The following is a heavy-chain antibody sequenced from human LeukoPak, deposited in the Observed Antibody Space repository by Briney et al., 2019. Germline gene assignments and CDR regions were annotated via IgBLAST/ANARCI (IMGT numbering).Heavy chain of an antibody. V-gene: IGHV4-39*01. CDR3: ARVRRYSYGFRAFDI. J-gene: IGHJ3*02. Sequence: SETLSLTCTVSGGSIRSSYYYWGWIRQPPGKGLEWIGSIYDSGSTYYNPSLKSRVTISVDTSKNQFSLKLSSVTAADTAVYYCARVRRYSYGFRAFDIWGQGTMVTVSS. D-gene: IGHD5-18*01. CDR1: GGSIRSSYYY. CDR2: IYDSGST.